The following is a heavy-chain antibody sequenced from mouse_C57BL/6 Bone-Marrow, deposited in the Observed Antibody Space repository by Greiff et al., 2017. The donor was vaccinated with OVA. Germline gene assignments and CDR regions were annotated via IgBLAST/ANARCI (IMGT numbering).Heavy chain of an antibody. J-gene: IGHJ4*01. CDR3: ARHVYGNYPYAMDY. V-gene: IGHV5-6*01. Sequence: EVMLVESGGDLVKPGGSLKLSCAASGFTFSSYGMSWVRQTPDKRLEWVATISSGGSYTYYPDSVKGRFTISRDNAKNTLYLQMSSLKSEDTAMYYCARHVYGNYPYAMDYWGQGTSVTVSS. CDR1: GFTFSSYG. CDR2: ISSGGSYT. D-gene: IGHD2-1*01.